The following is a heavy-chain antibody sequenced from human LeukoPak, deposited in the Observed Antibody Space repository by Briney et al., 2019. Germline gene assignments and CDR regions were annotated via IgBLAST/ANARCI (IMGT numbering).Heavy chain of an antibody. CDR1: GGSFSGYY. V-gene: IGHV4-34*01. J-gene: IGHJ5*02. D-gene: IGHD2-2*01. CDR2: INHSGST. CDR3: ARGPRLYYCSSTSCALDWFDP. Sequence: SETLSLTCAVYGGSFSGYYWSWIRQPPGKGLEWIAEINHSGSTNYNPSLKSRVTISVDTSKNQFSLKLSSVTAADTAVYYCARGPRLYYCSSTSCALDWFDPWGQGTLVTVSS.